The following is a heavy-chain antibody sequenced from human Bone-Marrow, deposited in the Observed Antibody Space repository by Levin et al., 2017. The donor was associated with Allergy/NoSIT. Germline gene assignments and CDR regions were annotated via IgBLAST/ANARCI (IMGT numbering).Heavy chain of an antibody. D-gene: IGHD5-18*01. Sequence: SQTLSLTCTVSCGSMRSGNHYWSWIRQPAGKGLEWIGRIFASGGTNSNPSLKSRLTMSVDTSKNQFSLKLTSVTAADTAVYFCARDRLSYGYDYWGQGTLVTVSS. CDR2: IFASGGT. CDR1: CGSMRSGNHY. V-gene: IGHV4-61*02. CDR3: ARDRLSYGYDY. J-gene: IGHJ4*02.